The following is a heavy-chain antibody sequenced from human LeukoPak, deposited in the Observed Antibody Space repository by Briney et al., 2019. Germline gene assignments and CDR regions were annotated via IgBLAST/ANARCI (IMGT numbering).Heavy chain of an antibody. CDR1: GGSISSGSYY. D-gene: IGHD5-24*01. Sequence: PSQTLSLTCTVSGGSISSGSYYWSWIRQPAGKGLEWIGRIYTSGSTNYNPSLKSRVTISVDTSKNQFSLKLSSVTAADTAVYYCARERVGERWLQSHAFDIWGQGTMVTVSS. CDR2: IYTSGST. J-gene: IGHJ3*02. V-gene: IGHV4-61*02. CDR3: ARERVGERWLQSHAFDI.